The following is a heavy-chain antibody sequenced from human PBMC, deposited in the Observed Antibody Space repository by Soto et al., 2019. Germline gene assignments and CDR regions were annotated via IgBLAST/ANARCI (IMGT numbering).Heavy chain of an antibody. J-gene: IGHJ4*02. D-gene: IGHD3-22*01. Sequence: SETMSLTCTVSGGSISSGGYYWSWIRQHPGKGLEWIGYIYYSGSTYYNPSLKSRVTISVDTSKNQFSLKLSSVTAADTAVYYCARGAGSAVVVTFDYWGQGTLVTVSS. CDR1: GGSISSGGYY. CDR3: ARGAGSAVVVTFDY. CDR2: IYYSGST. V-gene: IGHV4-31*03.